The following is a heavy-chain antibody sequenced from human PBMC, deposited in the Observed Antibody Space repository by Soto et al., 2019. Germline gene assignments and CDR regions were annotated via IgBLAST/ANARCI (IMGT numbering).Heavy chain of an antibody. D-gene: IGHD3-3*01. J-gene: IGHJ6*03. Sequence: TSETLSLTCAVYGGSFSGYYWSWIRQPPGKGLEWIGEINHSGSTNYNPSLKSRVTISVDTSKNQFSLKLSSVTAADTAVYYCAIFWSGDYYYLDVWGKGTTVTVS. CDR3: AIFWSGDYYYLDV. CDR2: INHSGST. CDR1: GGSFSGYY. V-gene: IGHV4-34*01.